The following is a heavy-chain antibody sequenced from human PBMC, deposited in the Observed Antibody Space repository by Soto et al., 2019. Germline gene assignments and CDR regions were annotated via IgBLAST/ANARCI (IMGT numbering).Heavy chain of an antibody. CDR3: ARGQGATDY. J-gene: IGHJ4*02. Sequence: SETLSLTWAVYGGSFSGYYWSWIRQPPGKGLEWIGEINHSGSTNYNPSLKSRVTISVDTSKNQFSLKLSSVTAADTAVYYCARGQGATDYWGQGTLVTVSS. CDR2: INHSGST. V-gene: IGHV4-34*01. CDR1: GGSFSGYY. D-gene: IGHD5-12*01.